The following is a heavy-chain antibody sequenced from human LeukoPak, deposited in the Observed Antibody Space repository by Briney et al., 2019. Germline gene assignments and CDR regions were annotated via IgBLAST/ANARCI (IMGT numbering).Heavy chain of an antibody. J-gene: IGHJ6*03. Sequence: ASVKVSCKASGGTFSSYAISWVRQAPGQGLEWMGGIIPIFGTANYAQKFQGRVTITADKSTSTAYMELRSLRSDDTAVYYCARDRGIAAGSYYYYYMDVWGKGTTVTVSS. D-gene: IGHD6-13*01. V-gene: IGHV1-69*06. CDR2: IIPIFGTA. CDR3: ARDRGIAAGSYYYYYMDV. CDR1: GGTFSSYA.